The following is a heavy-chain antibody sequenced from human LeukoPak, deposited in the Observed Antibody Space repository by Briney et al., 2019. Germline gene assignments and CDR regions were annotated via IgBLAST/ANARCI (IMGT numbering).Heavy chain of an antibody. D-gene: IGHD3-22*01. Sequence: GGSLRLSCAAPGFTFSSYAMSWVRQAPGKGLEWVSAISGSGGSTYYADSVKGRFTISRDNSKNTLYLQMNSLRAEDTAVYYCAKVSSGYWYYFDYWGQGTLVTVSS. J-gene: IGHJ4*02. V-gene: IGHV3-23*01. CDR3: AKVSSGYWYYFDY. CDR1: GFTFSSYA. CDR2: ISGSGGST.